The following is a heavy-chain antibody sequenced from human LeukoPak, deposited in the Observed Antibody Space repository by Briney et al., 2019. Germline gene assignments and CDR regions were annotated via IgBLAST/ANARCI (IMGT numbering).Heavy chain of an antibody. D-gene: IGHD2-21*02. V-gene: IGHV1-46*01. J-gene: IGHJ5*02. CDR1: GYTFTSYS. CDR2: INPSGGST. CDR3: ARGGSCNSASGGDCSHLLIA. Sequence: ASVKVSCKASGYTFTSYSMHWVRQASGQGLEWMGIINPSGGSTSYAQKFQGRVTMTRDTSTSTVYMELSSLRSEDTAVYYCARGGSCNSASGGDCSHLLIAWGQGTLVTVSS.